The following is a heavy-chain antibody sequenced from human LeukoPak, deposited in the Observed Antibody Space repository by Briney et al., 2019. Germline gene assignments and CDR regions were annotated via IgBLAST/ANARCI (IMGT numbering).Heavy chain of an antibody. CDR2: INHGGST. J-gene: IGHJ1*01. CDR1: GGSFSTYY. Sequence: PSETLSLTCTVYGGSFSTYYWSWIRQPPGKGLEWIGEINHGGSTNYNPSLKGRVTISVDTSQNQVSLKLSSVTAAYTAVYYCAHSSDYQQHCGQGTLVTVSS. D-gene: IGHD3-22*01. V-gene: IGHV4-34*01. CDR3: AHSSDYQQH.